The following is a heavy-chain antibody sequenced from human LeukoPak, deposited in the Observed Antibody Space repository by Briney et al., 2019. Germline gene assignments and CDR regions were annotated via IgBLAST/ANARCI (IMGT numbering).Heavy chain of an antibody. CDR2: VRYDGNTP. CDR1: RFTFSSYA. Sequence: GGSLRLSCAASRFTFSSYAMSWVRQAPGKGLDLVAYVRYDGNTPYYSASVKGRFTICRDNSKNTVLLQMNNLRLEDAAVYYCARGSRYGDYPYYCDFWGQGTLVTVSS. J-gene: IGHJ4*02. V-gene: IGHV3-30*02. CDR3: ARGSRYGDYPYYCDF. D-gene: IGHD4-17*01.